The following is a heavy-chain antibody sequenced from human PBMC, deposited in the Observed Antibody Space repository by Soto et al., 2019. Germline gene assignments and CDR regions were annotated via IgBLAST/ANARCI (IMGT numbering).Heavy chain of an antibody. CDR1: GGSISSYY. D-gene: IGHD3-22*01. J-gene: IGHJ5*02. CDR3: ARVSYDSSGYYYYNWFDP. V-gene: IGHV4-4*07. CDR2: IYTSGST. Sequence: PSETLSLTCTVSGGSISSYYWSWIRQPAGKGLEWIGRIYTSGSTNYNPSLKSRVTMSVDTSKNQFSLKLSSVTAADTAVYCCARVSYDSSGYYYYNWFDPWGQGTLVTVSS.